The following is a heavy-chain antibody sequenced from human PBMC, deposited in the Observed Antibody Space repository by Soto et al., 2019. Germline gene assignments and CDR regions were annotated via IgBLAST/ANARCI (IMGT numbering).Heavy chain of an antibody. D-gene: IGHD2-2*01. J-gene: IGHJ6*02. CDR1: GFTFSSYA. Sequence: EVQLLESGGGLVQPGGSLRLSCAASGFTFSSYAMSWVRQAPGKGLEWVSAISGSGGSTYYADSVKGRFTISRDNAKNSLYLQMNSLRAEDTAVYYCAREEIIVVVPAANYYYGMDVWGQGTTVTVSS. CDR2: ISGSGGST. V-gene: IGHV3-23*01. CDR3: AREEIIVVVPAANYYYGMDV.